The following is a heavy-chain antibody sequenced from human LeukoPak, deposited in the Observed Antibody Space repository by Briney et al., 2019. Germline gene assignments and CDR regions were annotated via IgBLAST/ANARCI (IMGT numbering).Heavy chain of an antibody. V-gene: IGHV1-18*01. CDR3: ARSGGGYYYDSSGYYGSMDY. D-gene: IGHD3-22*01. CDR1: GYTFTSYG. J-gene: IGHJ4*02. CDR2: ISAYNGNT. Sequence: GASVKVSCKASGYTFTSYGISWVRQAPGQGLEWMGWISAYNGNTNYAQKLQGRVTMTTDTSTSTAYMELRSLRSDDTAVYYCARSGGGYYYDSSGYYGSMDYWGQGTLVTVSS.